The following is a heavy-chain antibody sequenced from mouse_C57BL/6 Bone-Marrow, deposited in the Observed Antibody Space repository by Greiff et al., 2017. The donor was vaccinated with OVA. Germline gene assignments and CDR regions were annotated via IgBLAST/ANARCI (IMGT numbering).Heavy chain of an antibody. J-gene: IGHJ4*01. CDR3: TTQGMVTTDYAMDY. CDR1: GFNIKDDY. V-gene: IGHV14-4*01. D-gene: IGHD2-2*01. Sequence: EVQLQQSGAELVRPGASVKLSCTASGFNIKDDYMHWVKQRPEQGLEWIGWIDPENGDTEYASKFQGKAPITADTSSNTAYLQLSSLTSEDTAVYYGTTQGMVTTDYAMDYWGQGTSVTVSS. CDR2: IDPENGDT.